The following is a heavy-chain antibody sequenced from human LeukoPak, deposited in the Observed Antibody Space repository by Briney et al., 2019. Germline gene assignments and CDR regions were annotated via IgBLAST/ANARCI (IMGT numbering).Heavy chain of an antibody. J-gene: IGHJ4*02. V-gene: IGHV3-74*01. CDR1: GFTFSSYW. CDR2: INTDGSST. Sequence: PGGSLRLSCAASGFTFSSYWMHWVRQAPGKELVWVSRINTDGSSTSYADSVKGRFTISRDNAKNTLYLQMNSLRAEDTAVYYCASESYGDYSASWGQGTLVTVSS. CDR3: ASESYGDYSAS. D-gene: IGHD4-17*01.